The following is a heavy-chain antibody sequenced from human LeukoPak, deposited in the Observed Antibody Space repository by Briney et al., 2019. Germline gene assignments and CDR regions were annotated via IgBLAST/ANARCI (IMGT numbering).Heavy chain of an antibody. V-gene: IGHV4-59*01. D-gene: IGHD2-2*01. CDR2: IYSSGDT. J-gene: IGHJ4*02. CDR1: GGSISNYY. CDR3: ARGYCSSTSCGADFDY. Sequence: SETLSLTCTVSGGSISNYYWGWIRQPPGKGLEYIGHIYSSGDTNYNPSLKSRVTISVDTSKNQFSLKLSSVTAADTAVYYCARGYCSSTSCGADFDYWGQGTLVTVSS.